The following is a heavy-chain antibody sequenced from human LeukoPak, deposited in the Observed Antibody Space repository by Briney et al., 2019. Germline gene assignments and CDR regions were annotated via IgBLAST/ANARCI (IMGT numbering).Heavy chain of an antibody. CDR3: ARSYSTSHFYFDF. D-gene: IGHD2-2*01. J-gene: IGHJ4*02. CDR1: GGSNSSLY. V-gene: IGHV4-59*11. Sequence: PSETLSLTCTVSGGSNSSLYWSWIRHPPGKGLVLIGYMYCSGRTNYNPSLKSRVTISVDTSKNQFSLKLSSVTAADTAVYYCARSYSTSHFYFDFWGQGALVTVSS. CDR2: MYCSGRT.